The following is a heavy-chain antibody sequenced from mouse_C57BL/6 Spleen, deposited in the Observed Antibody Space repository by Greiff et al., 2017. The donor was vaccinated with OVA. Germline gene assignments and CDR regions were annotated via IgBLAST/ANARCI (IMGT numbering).Heavy chain of an antibody. D-gene: IGHD4-1*01. CDR2: IDPSDSET. Sequence: QVHVKQSGAELVRPGSSVKLSCKASGYTFTSYWMHWVKQRPIQGLEWIGNIDPSDSETHSNQKFKDKATLTVDKSSSTAYMQLSSLTSEDSAVYYCARLTGTGYYFDYWGQGTTLTVSS. V-gene: IGHV1-52*01. CDR3: ARLTGTGYYFDY. J-gene: IGHJ2*01. CDR1: GYTFTSYW.